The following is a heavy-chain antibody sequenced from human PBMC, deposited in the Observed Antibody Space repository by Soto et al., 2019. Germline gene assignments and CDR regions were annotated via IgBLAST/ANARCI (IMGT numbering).Heavy chain of an antibody. CDR2: ISAHNGNT. CDR1: GYTFTSYG. Sequence: QVQLVQSGAEVKKPGASVKVSCKASGYTFTSYGITWVRQAPGQGLEWMGWISAHNGNTKYAQKLQGRVTMTTDTSTSTAYMEVRSLRSDDTSVYYCARDTAMALPDAWGQGTLVTVSS. D-gene: IGHD5-18*01. V-gene: IGHV1-18*01. J-gene: IGHJ4*02. CDR3: ARDTAMALPDA.